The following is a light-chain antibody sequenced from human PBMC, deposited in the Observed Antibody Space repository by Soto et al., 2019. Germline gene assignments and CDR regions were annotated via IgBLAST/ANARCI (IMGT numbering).Light chain of an antibody. Sequence: DIVMTQSPATLSVSPGERATLSCRASQSVSSNLAWYQQKRGQALRLLMYGASTRATGIPVRFSGSGSGTEFTLIISSLQSEDFAVYYCQQYNDWPRTFGQGTKVEIK. CDR1: QSVSSN. V-gene: IGKV3-15*01. J-gene: IGKJ1*01. CDR2: GAS. CDR3: QQYNDWPRT.